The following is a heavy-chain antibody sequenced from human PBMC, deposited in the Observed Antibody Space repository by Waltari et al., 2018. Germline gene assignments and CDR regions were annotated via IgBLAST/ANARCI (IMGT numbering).Heavy chain of an antibody. CDR2: FYKSGTT. CDR3: VRGYPDIVATISDY. CDR1: RSSIRHNNYY. Sequence: QLQLQESGPGLAKPAETLYLTCTVSRSSIRHNNYYWGWVRQPPGKGLEWIGSFYKSGTTYDNPSLKSRVTISVDTSNNQFSLKLNSVTAADTAVYYCVRGYPDIVATISDYWGQGTLVIVSS. J-gene: IGHJ4*02. V-gene: IGHV4-39*07. D-gene: IGHD5-12*01.